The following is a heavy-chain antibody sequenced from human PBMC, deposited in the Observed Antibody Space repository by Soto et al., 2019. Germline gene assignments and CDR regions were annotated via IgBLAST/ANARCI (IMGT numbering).Heavy chain of an antibody. CDR2: ISAYNGKT. J-gene: IGHJ6*02. CDR3: ASAPSIAARRYYYFYYGMDV. D-gene: IGHD6-6*01. Sequence: ASVKISSKASGSHFTISGIAWVREAPGQGXEWMGWISAYNGKTNYAQKLQGRVTMTTDTSTSTAYMELRSLRSDDTAVYYCASAPSIAARRYYYFYYGMDVYGEGATFTV. V-gene: IGHV1-18*04. CDR1: GSHFTISG.